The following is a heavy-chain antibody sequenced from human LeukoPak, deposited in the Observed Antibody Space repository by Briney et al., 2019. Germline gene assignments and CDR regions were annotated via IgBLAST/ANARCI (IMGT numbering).Heavy chain of an antibody. J-gene: IGHJ4*02. CDR2: ISSSGSTK. CDR3: ARVRSSSGDYFDY. Sequence: PGGSLRLSWAASGFTFSDYYMSWIRQAPGKGLEWVSYISSSGSTKYYADSVKGRFTISRDNAKNSLYLQMNSQRAEDTAVYYCARVRSSSGDYFDYWGQGTLVTVSS. CDR1: GFTFSDYY. D-gene: IGHD6-19*01. V-gene: IGHV3-11*01.